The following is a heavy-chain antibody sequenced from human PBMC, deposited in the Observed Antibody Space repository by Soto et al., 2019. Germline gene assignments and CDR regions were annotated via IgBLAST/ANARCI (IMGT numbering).Heavy chain of an antibody. J-gene: IGHJ6*02. V-gene: IGHV4-31*03. CDR1: GGSISSGGYY. CDR3: ARACVARAGWSAYYYYGMDV. CDR2: IYYSGST. Sequence: SETLSLTCTVSGGSISSGGYYWSWIRQHPGKGLEWIGYIYYSGSTYYNPSLKSRVTISVDTSKNQFSLKLSSVTAADTAVYYCARACVARAGWSAYYYYGMDVWGQGTTVTVSS. D-gene: IGHD5-12*01.